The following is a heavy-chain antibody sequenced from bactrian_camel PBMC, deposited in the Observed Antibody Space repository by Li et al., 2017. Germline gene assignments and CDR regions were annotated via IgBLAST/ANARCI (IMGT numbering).Heavy chain of an antibody. Sequence: QVQLVESGGGLVQPGGSLRLSCAASGFTFSSYEMSWVRQAPGKGLEWVSSIYNAGSNTYYADSVKGRFTISRDNAKNTVYLQMNSLKSEDTALYYCATQAFDYWGQGTQVTVS. CDR1: GFTFSSYE. D-gene: IGHD3*01. CDR2: IYNAGSNT. CDR3: ATQAFDY. V-gene: IGHV3-2*01. J-gene: IGHJ4*01.